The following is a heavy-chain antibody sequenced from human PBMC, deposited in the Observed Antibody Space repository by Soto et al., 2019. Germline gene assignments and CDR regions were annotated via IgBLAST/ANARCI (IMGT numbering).Heavy chain of an antibody. CDR1: GGSFSGYY. CDR3: ARLWFGGPFDP. J-gene: IGHJ5*02. V-gene: IGHV4-34*01. CDR2: INHSGGT. D-gene: IGHD3-10*01. Sequence: SETLSLTCAVYGGSFSGYYWSWIRQPPGKGLEWIGEINHSGGTNYNPSLKSRVTISVDTSKNQFSLKLSSVTAADTAVYYCARLWFGGPFDPWGQGTLVTVSS.